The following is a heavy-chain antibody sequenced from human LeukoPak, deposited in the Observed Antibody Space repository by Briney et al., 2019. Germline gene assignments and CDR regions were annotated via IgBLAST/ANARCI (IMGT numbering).Heavy chain of an antibody. V-gene: IGHV3-30-3*01. D-gene: IGHD6-13*01. CDR3: ARDPNLSSSWPHFDY. J-gene: IGHJ4*02. CDR1: GFTFSSYA. Sequence: GGSLRLSCAASGFTFSSYAMHWVRQAPGKGLEWVAVISYDGSNKYYADSVKGRFTISRDNSKNTLYLQMNSLRAEDTAVYYCARDPNLSSSWPHFDYWGQGTLVTVSS. CDR2: ISYDGSNK.